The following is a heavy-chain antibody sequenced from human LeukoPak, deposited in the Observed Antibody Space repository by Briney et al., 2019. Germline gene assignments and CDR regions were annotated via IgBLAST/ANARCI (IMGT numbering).Heavy chain of an antibody. V-gene: IGHV5-51*01. CDR3: ARVLRGIDWFDP. J-gene: IGHJ5*02. Sequence: GESLKISCKGFGYSFTSYWIGWVRQMSGKGVEWMGIIYPGDSATRYSPSFQGQVTISADKSISTAYLQWSSLKASDTAMYYCARVLRGIDWFDPWGQGTLVTVSS. CDR2: IYPGDSAT. CDR1: GYSFTSYW. D-gene: IGHD4/OR15-4a*01.